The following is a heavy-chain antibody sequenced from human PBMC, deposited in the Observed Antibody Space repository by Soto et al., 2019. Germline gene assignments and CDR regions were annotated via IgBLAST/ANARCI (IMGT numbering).Heavy chain of an antibody. CDR3: ARGLGREYHXXRGDFHLDY. CDR2: LYPDGRA. Sequence: GGSLRLSCAASGFTVSSNYLIWVRQAPGRGLKWVSVLYPDGRAYYAXXVKGRFTISTDYSKNSVYLHMSTLRAEDTALYYCARGLGREYHXXRGDFHLDYXXXGSLVTVSS. CDR1: GFTVSSNY. D-gene: IGHD2-21*01. V-gene: IGHV3-53*01. J-gene: IGHJ4*02.